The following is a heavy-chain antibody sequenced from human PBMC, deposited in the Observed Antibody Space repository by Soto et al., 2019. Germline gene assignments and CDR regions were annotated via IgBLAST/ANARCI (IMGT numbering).Heavy chain of an antibody. CDR2: INPSGGST. D-gene: IGHD2-15*01. V-gene: IGHV1-46*01. CDR3: ALKNDCSGGSCKVTFDY. J-gene: IGHJ4*02. Sequence: QVQLVQSGAEVKKPGASVKVSCKASGYTFTSYYMHWVRQATVQGLAWMGIINPSGGSTSYAQKFQARVTMTRDTTTSTVYIDLSTLRSEDTAVYYCALKNDCSGGSCKVTFDYWGQGTLVTVSS. CDR1: GYTFTSYY.